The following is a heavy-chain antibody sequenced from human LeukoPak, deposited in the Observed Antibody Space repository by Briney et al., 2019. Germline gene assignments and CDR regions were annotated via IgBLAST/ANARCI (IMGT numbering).Heavy chain of an antibody. V-gene: IGHV3-73*01. D-gene: IGHD3-3*01. Sequence: PGGSLRLSCAAPGFTFSGSAMHWVRQASGKGLEWVGRIRSKANSYATAYAASVKGRFTISRDDSKNTAYLQMNSLKTEDTAVYYCVTLQYYDFYHWGQGTLVTVSS. CDR2: IRSKANSYAT. CDR3: VTLQYYDFYH. CDR1: GFTFSGSA. J-gene: IGHJ4*02.